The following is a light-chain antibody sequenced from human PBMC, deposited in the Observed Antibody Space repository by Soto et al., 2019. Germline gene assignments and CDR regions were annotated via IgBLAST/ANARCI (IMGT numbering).Light chain of an antibody. CDR1: QSISSY. CDR3: QHYNSYSEA. Sequence: DIQMTHSPSSLSASVVDRVTITSRASQSISSYLNWYQQKPGKAPKLLIYKASTLKSGVPSRFSGSGSGTEFTLTISSLQPDDFATYYCQHYNSYSEAFGQGTKVDIK. J-gene: IGKJ1*01. V-gene: IGKV1-5*03. CDR2: KAS.